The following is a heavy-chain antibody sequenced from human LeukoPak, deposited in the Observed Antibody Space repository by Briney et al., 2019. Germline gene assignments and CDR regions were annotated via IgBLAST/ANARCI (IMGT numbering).Heavy chain of an antibody. J-gene: IGHJ4*02. CDR2: ISWNSGDI. CDR3: AKDMTGQAVAADS. D-gene: IGHD6-19*01. Sequence: PGRSLRLSCAASGFTFDDYGMHWIRQAPGKGLEWVSGISWNSGDIGYADSVKGRFTVCRDNAKNSLYLQMNSLRAEDSALYYCAKDMTGQAVAADSWGQGTLVTVSS. V-gene: IGHV3-9*01. CDR1: GFTFDDYG.